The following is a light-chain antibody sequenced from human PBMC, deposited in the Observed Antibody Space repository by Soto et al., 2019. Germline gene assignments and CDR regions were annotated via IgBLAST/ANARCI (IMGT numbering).Light chain of an antibody. J-gene: IGLJ1*01. CDR3: TSYTGSATPYG. Sequence: ALTQPASVSWSPGQSITIACTGTSSDVGGYNYVSWYQQHPGTAPKLMIYEVRHRPSGVSNRFSGSKSGNTASLTISGLQPEDEAIYYCTSYTGSATPYGFGTGTKVTVL. CDR2: EVR. CDR1: SSDVGGYNY. V-gene: IGLV2-14*01.